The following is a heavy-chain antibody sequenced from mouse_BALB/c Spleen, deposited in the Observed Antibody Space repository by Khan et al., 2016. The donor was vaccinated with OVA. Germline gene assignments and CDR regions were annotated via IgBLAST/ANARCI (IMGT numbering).Heavy chain of an antibody. V-gene: IGHV1-7*01. Sequence: QVQLQQSGAELAKPGASVKMSCKASGYTFTTYWMHWVKQRPGQGLEWIGYINPTSGYTDYNEKFKDRATLSADRSSSTAYMQLSSLISEDSAVYYCTRDRIDYWGKGTTRTVSS. CDR3: TRDRIDY. CDR1: GYTFTTYW. CDR2: INPTSGYT. J-gene: IGHJ2*01.